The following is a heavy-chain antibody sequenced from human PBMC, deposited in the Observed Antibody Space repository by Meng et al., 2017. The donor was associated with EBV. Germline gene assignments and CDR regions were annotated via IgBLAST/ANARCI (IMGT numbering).Heavy chain of an antibody. CDR1: GYTFTGYY. J-gene: IGHJ4*02. V-gene: IGHV1-2*06. Sequence: HVQLVRFGAEVKKPRASVKVSCKASGYTFTGYYMHWVRQAPGQGLEWMGRINPNSGGTNYAQKFQGRVTMTRDTSISTAYMELSRLRSDDTAVYYCARVGIAVAGTGDYWGQGTLVTVSS. CDR2: INPNSGGT. D-gene: IGHD6-19*01. CDR3: ARVGIAVAGTGDY.